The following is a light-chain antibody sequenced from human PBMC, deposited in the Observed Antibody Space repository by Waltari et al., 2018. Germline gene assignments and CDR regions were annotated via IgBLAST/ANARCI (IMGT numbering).Light chain of an antibody. CDR2: WAS. Sequence: DIVMTQSPDSLAVSLGERATINCKSSQSVLYSSDNDNYLAWYQQKPGQPPNLLIYWASTRESGVPDRFSGSGSGTDFTLTISSLQAEDVAVYYCQQYYKPPFTFGRGTKVEIK. CDR1: QSVLYSSDNDNY. J-gene: IGKJ2*01. CDR3: QQYYKPPFT. V-gene: IGKV4-1*01.